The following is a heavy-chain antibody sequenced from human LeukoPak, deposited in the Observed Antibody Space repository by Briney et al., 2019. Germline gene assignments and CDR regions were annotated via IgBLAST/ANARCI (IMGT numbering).Heavy chain of an antibody. Sequence: ASVKVSCKASGGTFSSYAISWVRQAPGQGLEWMGGIIPIFGTANYAQKFQGRVTITADKSTSTAYMELSSLRSEDTAVYYCARDNSVGDNAWWFDPWGQGTLVTVSS. J-gene: IGHJ5*02. V-gene: IGHV1-69*06. CDR2: IIPIFGTA. CDR3: ARDNSVGDNAWWFDP. CDR1: GGTFSSYA. D-gene: IGHD1-26*01.